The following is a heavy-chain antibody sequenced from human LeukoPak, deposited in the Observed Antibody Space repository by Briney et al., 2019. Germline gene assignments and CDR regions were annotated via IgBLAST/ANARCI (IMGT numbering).Heavy chain of an antibody. Sequence: KPSETLSLTCTVSGGSISSSSYYWGWIRQPPGKGLEWIGSIYYSGSTYYNPSLKSRVTISVDTSKNQFSLKLSSVTAADTAVYYCAIFSRITIFGVATPDNDYWGQGTLVTVSS. CDR1: GGSISSSSYY. CDR2: IYYSGST. V-gene: IGHV4-39*01. D-gene: IGHD3-3*01. J-gene: IGHJ4*02. CDR3: AIFSRITIFGVATPDNDY.